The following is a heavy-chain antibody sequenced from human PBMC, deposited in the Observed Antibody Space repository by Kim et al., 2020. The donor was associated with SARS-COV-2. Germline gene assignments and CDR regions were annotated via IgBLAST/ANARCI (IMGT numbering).Heavy chain of an antibody. CDR2: NADGSDT. V-gene: IGHV3-74*01. CDR1: GFTFSSHW. J-gene: IGHJ4*02. D-gene: IGHD6-19*01. Sequence: GGSLRLSCTASGFTFSSHWMHWVRQAPGKGLVWVSRNADGSDTAYADSVKGRFTISRDNAKSTLYLQMNSLRAVDTAVYYCANARWLIYWGQGTLVTVSS. CDR3: ANARWLIY.